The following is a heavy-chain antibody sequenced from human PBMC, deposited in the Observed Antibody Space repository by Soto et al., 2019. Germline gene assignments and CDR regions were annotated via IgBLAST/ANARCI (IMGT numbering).Heavy chain of an antibody. CDR1: CGSISSSSYY. D-gene: IGHD3-3*01. Sequence: SETLSLTCTVSCGSISSSSYYWGWIRQPPGKGLEWIGNIYYSGSTYYNPSLKSRVTISVDTSKNQFSLRLSSVTAADTAVYYCARRTWSGYYNDYWGQGTLVTVSS. CDR3: ARRTWSGYYNDY. V-gene: IGHV4-39*01. J-gene: IGHJ4*02. CDR2: IYYSGST.